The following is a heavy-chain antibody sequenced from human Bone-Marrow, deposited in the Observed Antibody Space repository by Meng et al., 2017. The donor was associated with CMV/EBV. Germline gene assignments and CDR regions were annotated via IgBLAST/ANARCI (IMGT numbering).Heavy chain of an antibody. CDR3: ASWQG. Sequence: GESLKISCAASGFTFSSYAMSWVRQAPGKGLEWVSAISGSGGSTYYADSVKGRFTISRDNSKNTLYLQMSSLRVDDTAVYYCASWQGWGQGTLVTGSS. CDR1: GFTFSSYA. V-gene: IGHV3-23*01. CDR2: ISGSGGST. J-gene: IGHJ4*02.